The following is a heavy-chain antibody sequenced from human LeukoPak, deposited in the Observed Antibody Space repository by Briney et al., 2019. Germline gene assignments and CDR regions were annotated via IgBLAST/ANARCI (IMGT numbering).Heavy chain of an antibody. V-gene: IGHV3-48*04. CDR1: GFTFSSYA. Sequence: GGSLRLSCAASGFTFSSYAMNWVRQAPGRGLEWVSYISSSSSTIYYADSVKGRFTISRDNAKNSLYLQMNSLRAEDTAVYYCARAGSSWYFHIDYWGQGTLVTVSS. J-gene: IGHJ4*02. CDR2: ISSSSSTI. D-gene: IGHD6-13*01. CDR3: ARAGSSWYFHIDY.